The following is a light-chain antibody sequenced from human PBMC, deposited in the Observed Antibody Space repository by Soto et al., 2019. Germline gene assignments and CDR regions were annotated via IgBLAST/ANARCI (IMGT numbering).Light chain of an antibody. Sequence: EIVLTQSPATLSVSPGETVTFSCSASRSVSNRLAWYQQKPGQAPRLLIYGASTRATGIPDRFSGSGSGTDFTLTISRLEPEDFAVYYCQQYGSSGTFGQGTKVDI. J-gene: IGKJ1*01. CDR2: GAS. V-gene: IGKV3-20*01. CDR1: RSVSNR. CDR3: QQYGSSGT.